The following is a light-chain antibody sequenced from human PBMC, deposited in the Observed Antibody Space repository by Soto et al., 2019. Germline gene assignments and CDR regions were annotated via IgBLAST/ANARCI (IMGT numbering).Light chain of an antibody. V-gene: IGKV1-5*03. CDR3: QQYSDYSYT. CDR1: QTITRS. J-gene: IGKJ2*01. Sequence: DIQMTQSPSTLSASVGDRVTVTCRASQTITRSLAWYQQKPGKAPKLLIYKASSLESGVPSRFSGSGSGTEFTLTISSLQPDDFATYYCQQYSDYSYTFGQGTKLEIK. CDR2: KAS.